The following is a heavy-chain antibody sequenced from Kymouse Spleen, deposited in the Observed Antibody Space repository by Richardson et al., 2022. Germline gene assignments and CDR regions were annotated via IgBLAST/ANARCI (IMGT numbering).Heavy chain of an antibody. Sequence: QLQLQESGPGLVKPSETLSLTCTVSGGSISSSSYYWGWIRQPPGKGLEWIGSIYYSGSTYYNPSLKSRVTISVDTSKNQFSLKLSSVTAADTAVYYCARQGGIAVALGMDVWGQGTTVTVSS. CDR2: IYYSGST. D-gene: IGHD6-19*01. CDR3: ARQGGIAVALGMDV. V-gene: IGHV4-39*01. CDR1: GGSISSSSYY. J-gene: IGHJ6*02.